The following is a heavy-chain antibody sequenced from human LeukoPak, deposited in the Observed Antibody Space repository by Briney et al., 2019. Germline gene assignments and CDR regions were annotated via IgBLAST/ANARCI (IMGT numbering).Heavy chain of an antibody. V-gene: IGHV4-34*01. Sequence: GSLRLSCAASGFTFSSYAMSWVRQAPGQGLEWIGEINHSGSTNYNPSLKSRVTISVDTSKNQFSLKLSSVTAADTAVYYCARGGLWIQLWFCAFDIWGQGTMVTVSS. D-gene: IGHD5-18*01. CDR3: ARGGLWIQLWFCAFDI. CDR2: INHSGST. J-gene: IGHJ3*02. CDR1: GFTFSSYA.